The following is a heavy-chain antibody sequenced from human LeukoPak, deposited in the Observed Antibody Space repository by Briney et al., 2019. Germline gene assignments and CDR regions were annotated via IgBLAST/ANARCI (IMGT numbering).Heavy chain of an antibody. Sequence: GGSLRLSCAASGFTFSSYSMNWVRQAPGKGLEWVSSISSSSSYIYYADSVKGRFTISRDNAKNSLYLQMNTLRAEDTAVYYCARVDSAVVPMRVYFGMDVWGQGTTVTVSS. CDR1: GFTFSSYS. J-gene: IGHJ6*02. CDR2: ISSSSSYI. CDR3: ARVDSAVVPMRVYFGMDV. V-gene: IGHV3-21*01. D-gene: IGHD5-18*01.